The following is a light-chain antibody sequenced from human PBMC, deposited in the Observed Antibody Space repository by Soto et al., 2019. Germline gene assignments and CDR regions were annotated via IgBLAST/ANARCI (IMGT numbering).Light chain of an antibody. CDR1: QSVRSSY. V-gene: IGKV3-20*01. J-gene: IGKJ2*01. CDR2: GAS. Sequence: EIVLTQSPGTLSLSPGERATLSCRASQSVRSSYLAWYQQKPGQAPRLLIYGASTRATGIPDRFSGSGSGTDFTLTISSLQPEDFATYYCQQSYSTPYTFGQGTKLEIK. CDR3: QQSYSTPYT.